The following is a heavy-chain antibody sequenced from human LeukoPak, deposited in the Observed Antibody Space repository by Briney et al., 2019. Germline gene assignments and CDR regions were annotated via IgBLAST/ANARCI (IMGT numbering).Heavy chain of an antibody. CDR3: AKAKITLIVVANPNSGALDI. CDR2: ISSSSSYI. D-gene: IGHD3-22*01. J-gene: IGHJ3*02. Sequence: PGGSLRLSCAASGFTFSSYSMNWVRQAPGKGLEWVSSISSSSSYIYYADSVKGRFTISRDNAKNSLYLQMNSLRAEDTALYYCAKAKITLIVVANPNSGALDIWGQGTMVTVSS. CDR1: GFTFSSYS. V-gene: IGHV3-21*04.